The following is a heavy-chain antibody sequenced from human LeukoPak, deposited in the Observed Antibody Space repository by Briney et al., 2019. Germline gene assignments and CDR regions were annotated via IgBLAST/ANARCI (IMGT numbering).Heavy chain of an antibody. J-gene: IGHJ4*02. CDR2: TSGSGGST. V-gene: IGHV3-23*01. CDR1: GFTFSSYA. Sequence: PGGSLRLSCAASGFTFSSYAMSWVRQAPGKGLEWVSATSGSGGSTYYADSVKGRFTISRDNSKNTLYLQMNSLRAEDTAVYYCAKVMTRTMVRGVPPSDYWGQGTLVTVSS. CDR3: AKVMTRTMVRGVPPSDY. D-gene: IGHD3-10*01.